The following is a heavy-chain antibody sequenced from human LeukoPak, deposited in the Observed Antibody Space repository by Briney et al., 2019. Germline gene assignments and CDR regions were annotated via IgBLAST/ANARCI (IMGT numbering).Heavy chain of an antibody. Sequence: GGSLRLSCAASGFTFDDYAMHWVRQAPGKGLEWVSLISGDGGSTYYADSVKGRFTISRDNSKNSLYLQMNSLSTEDTALYYCAKGGSGWSYYFDFWGQGTLVTVSS. CDR1: GFTFDDYA. V-gene: IGHV3-43*02. J-gene: IGHJ4*02. CDR3: AKGGSGWSYYFDF. CDR2: ISGDGGST. D-gene: IGHD6-19*01.